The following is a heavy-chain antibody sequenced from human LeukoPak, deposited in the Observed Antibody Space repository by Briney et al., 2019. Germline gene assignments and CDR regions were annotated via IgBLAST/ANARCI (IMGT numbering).Heavy chain of an antibody. Sequence: GGSLRLSCAGSGFMFDDYGMHWVRQGPGKGLEWVSLISGDGGTTHYADSVKGRFTISRDNAKNSLYLQMNSLRAEDTALYYCARERGKNWFDPWGQGTLVTVSS. J-gene: IGHJ5*02. V-gene: IGHV3-43*02. CDR1: GFMFDDYG. CDR2: ISGDGGTT. CDR3: ARERGKNWFDP. D-gene: IGHD3-16*01.